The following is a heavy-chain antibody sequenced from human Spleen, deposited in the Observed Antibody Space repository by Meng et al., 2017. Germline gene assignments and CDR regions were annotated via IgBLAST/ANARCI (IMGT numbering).Heavy chain of an antibody. Sequence: TVSGGSISTSGYYWGWIRQPPGKGLEWIGSIGHSGFTYYTPSLKSRVTVSIDTSRNQFSLWLTSVTAADTAVYYCVRSSGWVKTGFDPWGQGTLVTVSS. CDR1: GGSISTSGYY. J-gene: IGHJ5*02. CDR3: VRSSGWVKTGFDP. CDR2: IGHSGFT. D-gene: IGHD6-19*01. V-gene: IGHV4-39*01.